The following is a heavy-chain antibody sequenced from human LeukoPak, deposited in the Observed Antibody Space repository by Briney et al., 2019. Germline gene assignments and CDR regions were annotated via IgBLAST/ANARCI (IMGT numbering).Heavy chain of an antibody. D-gene: IGHD3-3*01. CDR2: MNPNSGNT. V-gene: IGHV1-8*03. CDR3: ARAGRITIFGVVIIGNDWFDP. CDR1: GCTFTSYD. J-gene: IGHJ5*02. Sequence: ASVKVSCKASGCTFTSYDINWVRQATGQGLEWMGWMNPNSGNTGYAQKFQGRVAITRNTSISTAYMELSSLRSEDTAVYYCARAGRITIFGVVIIGNDWFDPWGQGTLVTVS.